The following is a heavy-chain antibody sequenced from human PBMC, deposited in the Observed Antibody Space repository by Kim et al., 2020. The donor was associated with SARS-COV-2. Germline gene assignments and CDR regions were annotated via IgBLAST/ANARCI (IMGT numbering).Heavy chain of an antibody. CDR1: GGSISSGGYY. CDR3: ASLDGTYYYDSNGGY. D-gene: IGHD3-22*01. CDR2: IYYSGST. Sequence: SETLSLTCTVSGGSISSGGYYWSWIRQHPGKGLEWIGYIYYSGSTYYNPSLKSRVTISVDTSKNQFSLKLSSVTAADTAVYYCASLDGTYYYDSNGGYWGQGTLVTVSS. V-gene: IGHV4-31*03. J-gene: IGHJ4*02.